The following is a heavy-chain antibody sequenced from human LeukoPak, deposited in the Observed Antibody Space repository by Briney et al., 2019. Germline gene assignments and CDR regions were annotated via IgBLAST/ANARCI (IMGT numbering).Heavy chain of an antibody. CDR3: TRDRAAATGPSAFDI. J-gene: IGHJ3*02. Sequence: ASVKVSCKAFGYTFTRYYIHWVRQAPGQGLEWMGVINPSDGTTSYTQKFQGRVTMTRDTFTSTVYMELSSLRSDDTDVYYCTRDRAAATGPSAFDIWGQGTMVTVSS. CDR2: INPSDGTT. D-gene: IGHD6-13*01. CDR1: GYTFTRYY. V-gene: IGHV1-46*01.